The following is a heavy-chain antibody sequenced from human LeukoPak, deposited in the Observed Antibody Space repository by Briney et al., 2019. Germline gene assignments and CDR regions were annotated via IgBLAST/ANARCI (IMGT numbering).Heavy chain of an antibody. D-gene: IGHD1-26*01. J-gene: IGHJ4*02. CDR3: ARGRGRGFTYFDY. CDR1: GGSFSGYY. CDR2: INHSVST. V-gene: IGHV4-34*01. Sequence: PSETLSLTCAVYGGSFSGYYWSWIRQPPGKGLEWMGEINHSVSTNYNPSLKSRVTISVDTSKNQFSLKLSSVTAADTAAYYCARGRGRGFTYFDYWGQGTLVTVSS.